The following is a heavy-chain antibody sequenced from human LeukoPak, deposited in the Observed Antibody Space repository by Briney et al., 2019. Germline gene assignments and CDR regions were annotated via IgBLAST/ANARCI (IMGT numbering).Heavy chain of an antibody. J-gene: IGHJ4*02. Sequence: GGSLRLSCAASGFTFDGYAMHWVRQAPGKGLEWVSAINNGDGTTYYADSVKGRFTISRDNSKNTLYLQMNSLRAEDTAVYYCAKTGPYYFAYWGQGTLVTVSS. CDR3: AKTGPYYFAY. CDR1: GFTFDGYA. V-gene: IGHV3-23*01. CDR2: INNGDGTT.